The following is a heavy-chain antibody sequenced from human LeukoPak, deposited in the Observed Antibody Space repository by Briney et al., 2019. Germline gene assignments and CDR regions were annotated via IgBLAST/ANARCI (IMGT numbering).Heavy chain of an antibody. Sequence: SETLSLTCAVYGVSFSGYYRSWIRQPPGKGLEWIGEINHSGSTNYNPSLKSRVTISVDTSKNQFSLKLSSVTAADTAVYYCARGNGDSSGWYRPTTGSWFDPWGQGTLVTVSS. J-gene: IGHJ5*02. D-gene: IGHD6-19*01. V-gene: IGHV4-34*01. CDR1: GVSFSGYY. CDR3: ARGNGDSSGWYRPTTGSWFDP. CDR2: INHSGST.